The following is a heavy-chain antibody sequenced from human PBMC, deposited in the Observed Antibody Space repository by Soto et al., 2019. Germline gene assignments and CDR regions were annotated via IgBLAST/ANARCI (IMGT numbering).Heavy chain of an antibody. Sequence: EVQLLESGGGLVQPGGSLRLSCAASGITFSSYAMSWVRQAPGKGLEWVSGISDSGGSTYYADSVKGRFTISRDNSKNTLYLPMNSLRAEDTAVYYCAKADYGDSGFAYWGQGTLVTVSS. CDR2: ISDSGGST. V-gene: IGHV3-23*01. D-gene: IGHD4-17*01. CDR3: AKADYGDSGFAY. J-gene: IGHJ4*02. CDR1: GITFSSYA.